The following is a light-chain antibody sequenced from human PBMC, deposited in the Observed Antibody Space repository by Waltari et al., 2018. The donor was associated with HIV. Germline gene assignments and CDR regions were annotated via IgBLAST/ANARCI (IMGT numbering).Light chain of an antibody. CDR3: ATWDDSLGVVV. CDR2: RNN. J-gene: IGLJ2*01. V-gene: IGLV1-47*01. Sequence: QSVLTQPPSASGTPGQRVTISCSGSSSNIGSNYVYWYQQLPGTAPKLLIYRNNPRASGVPGRFSWSNVGTSASLALSGLRSEDEADYYCATWDDSLGVVVFGGGTKLTVL. CDR1: SSNIGSNY.